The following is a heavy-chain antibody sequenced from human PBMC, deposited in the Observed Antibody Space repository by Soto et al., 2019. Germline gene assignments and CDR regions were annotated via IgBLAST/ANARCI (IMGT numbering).Heavy chain of an antibody. CDR3: ARGNSPVNVY. CDR1: GFTFSSYE. V-gene: IGHV3-48*03. Sequence: VGSLRLSCAASGFTFSSYEMNWVRQAPGKGLEWVSYITSSGSTIYYADSVKGRFTISRDNAKNSLYLQMNSPRAEDTAVYYCARGNSPVNVYWGQGTRVTVSS. J-gene: IGHJ4*02. CDR2: ITSSGSTI. D-gene: IGHD3-16*02.